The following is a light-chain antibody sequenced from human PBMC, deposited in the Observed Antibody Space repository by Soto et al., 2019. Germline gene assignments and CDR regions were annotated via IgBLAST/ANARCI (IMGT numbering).Light chain of an antibody. V-gene: IGKV3-15*01. J-gene: IGKJ1*01. CDR3: HQYNNWPWT. CDR2: AAS. CDR1: QSVNNN. Sequence: EIVMTQSPATLSVSPGERATLSCRASQSVNNNYLAWYQQIPGQAPRLLIYAASTRATGIPVRFSGSGSETEFTLTIRSLQSEDSALYFCHQYNNWPWTFGQGTKVDI.